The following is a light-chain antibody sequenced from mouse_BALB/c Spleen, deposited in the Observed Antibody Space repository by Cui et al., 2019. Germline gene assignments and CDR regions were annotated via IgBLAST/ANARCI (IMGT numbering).Light chain of an antibody. CDR2: TTS. CDR3: HQYHRSPFT. Sequence: QIVLTQSPAIMSASLGERATMTCTASSSVSSSYLHWYQQKPGSSPKLWIYTTSNLASGVPARFSGSGSGTSYSLTISRMEAEDAATYYCHQYHRSPFTFGSGTKLEIK. V-gene: IGKV4-74*01. CDR1: SSVSSSY. J-gene: IGKJ4*01.